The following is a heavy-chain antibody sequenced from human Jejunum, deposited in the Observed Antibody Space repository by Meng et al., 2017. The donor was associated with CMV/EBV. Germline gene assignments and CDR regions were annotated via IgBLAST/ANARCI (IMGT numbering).Heavy chain of an antibody. CDR1: GASITNYY. J-gene: IGHJ1*01. D-gene: IGHD3-22*01. CDR2: FYYSEVT. V-gene: IGHV4-59*07. Sequence: QVQLQESGPGLVKPSDTLSLTCTVSGASITNYYWSWIRQPPGKGLEWIGNFYYSEVTNYNPSLKSRITISVDTSKNQFSLNLRSVTAADTAVYYCARGNYDTSGYYNTEYFQYWGQGTLVTVSS. CDR3: ARGNYDTSGYYNTEYFQY.